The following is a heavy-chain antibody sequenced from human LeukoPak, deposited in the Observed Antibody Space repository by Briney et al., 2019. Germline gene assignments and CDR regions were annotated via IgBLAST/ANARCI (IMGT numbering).Heavy chain of an antibody. CDR1: GFTFSSYV. V-gene: IGHV3-15*01. D-gene: IGHD2-2*01. CDR2: IYSKTDGGTT. CDR3: TTMPLGYCSSASCYAPSDY. J-gene: IGHJ4*02. Sequence: GGSLRLSCAASGFTFSSYVMSWVRQAPGKGLEWVGRIYSKTDGGTTDYATPVKGRFTISRDDSKNTLYLQMNSLKTEDTAVYYCTTMPLGYCSSASCYAPSDYWGQGTLVTVSS.